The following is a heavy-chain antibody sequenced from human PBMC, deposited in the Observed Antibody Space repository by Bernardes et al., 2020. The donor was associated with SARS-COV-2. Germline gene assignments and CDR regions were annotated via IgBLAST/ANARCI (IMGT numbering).Heavy chain of an antibody. CDR1: GGSITNFY. V-gene: IGHV4-59*01. Sequence: SEPLSLTCTVSGGSITNFYWSWLRQSPGKGLEWIGYIHYTGTTKYNPSLKSRVTISVDTSKGQLSLMVSSVTAADTALYYCARGGWSLDFWGRGTLVTVSS. CDR3: ARGGWSLDF. J-gene: IGHJ4*02. CDR2: IHYTGTT. D-gene: IGHD6-19*01.